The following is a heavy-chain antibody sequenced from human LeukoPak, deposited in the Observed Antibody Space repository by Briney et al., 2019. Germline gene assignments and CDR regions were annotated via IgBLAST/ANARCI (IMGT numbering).Heavy chain of an antibody. J-gene: IGHJ5*02. Sequence: GGSLRLSCAASGFTFSSYAMSWVRQAPGKGLEWVSAISGSGGSTYYADSVKGRFTISRDNSKNTLYLQMNSLRAEDTAVYYCAKVIQGYSSSWNGNNWFDPWGQGTLVTVSS. V-gene: IGHV3-23*01. D-gene: IGHD6-13*01. CDR1: GFTFSSYA. CDR2: ISGSGGST. CDR3: AKVIQGYSSSWNGNNWFDP.